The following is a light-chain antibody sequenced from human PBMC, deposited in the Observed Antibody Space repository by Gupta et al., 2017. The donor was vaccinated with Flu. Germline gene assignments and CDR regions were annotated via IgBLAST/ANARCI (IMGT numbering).Light chain of an antibody. CDR2: TVT. CDR3: CSYAGGYTWV. V-gene: IGLV2-11*01. Sequence: SLTISCTGTSSDVGGYNFVSWFQHHPGKAPKLMIYTVTKRPSGVPDRFSGSKSGNTASLTISGLQAEDEADYYCCSYAGGYTWVFGGGTKLTVL. J-gene: IGLJ3*02. CDR1: SSDVGGYNF.